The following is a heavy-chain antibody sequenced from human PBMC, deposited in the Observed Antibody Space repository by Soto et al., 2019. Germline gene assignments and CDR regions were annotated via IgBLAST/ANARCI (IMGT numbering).Heavy chain of an antibody. D-gene: IGHD5-12*01. CDR1: GFIFSSYT. CDR3: ARGWLRDPWMY. V-gene: IGHV3-21*01. J-gene: IGHJ4*02. CDR2: ISASSTYI. Sequence: EVQLVESGGGLVKPGGSLRLSCAASGFIFSSYTMNWVRQAPGKGLEWVSSISASSTYIYYADSLKGRFTISRDNAYNSLYLQMNSLRXXXXXXXYXARGWLRDPWMYWGQGTLVTVSS.